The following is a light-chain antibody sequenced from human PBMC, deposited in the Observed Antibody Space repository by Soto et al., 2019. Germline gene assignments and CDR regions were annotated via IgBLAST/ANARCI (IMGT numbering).Light chain of an antibody. CDR3: SSYTSSSTLSV. Sequence: LTQPASVSGSPGQSITISCTGTSSDVGGYNYVSWYQQHPGKAPKLMIYEVSNRPSGVSNRFSGSKSGNTASLTISGLQAEDEADYYCSSYTSSSTLSVFGTGPKVTVL. J-gene: IGLJ1*01. V-gene: IGLV2-14*01. CDR2: EVS. CDR1: SSDVGGYNY.